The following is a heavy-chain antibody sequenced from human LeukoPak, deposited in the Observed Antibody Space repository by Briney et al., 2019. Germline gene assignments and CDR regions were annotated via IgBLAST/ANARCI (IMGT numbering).Heavy chain of an antibody. Sequence: PGGSLRLSCSASGXTVSDNHMSWVRQPPGKGLGCVSFIYTGTNTYYADSVKGRFTISRDNSKNTVDLQMDSLRVEDTAVYFCARDGGSGIRYDNYIYYGMDVWGQGTTVTVSS. CDR1: GXTVSDNH. J-gene: IGHJ6*02. CDR2: IYTGTNT. D-gene: IGHD3-16*01. V-gene: IGHV3-53*01. CDR3: ARDGGSGIRYDNYIYYGMDV.